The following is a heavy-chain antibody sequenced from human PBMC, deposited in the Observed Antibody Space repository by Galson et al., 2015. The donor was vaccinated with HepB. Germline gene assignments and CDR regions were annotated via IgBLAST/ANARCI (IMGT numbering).Heavy chain of an antibody. CDR3: ARPFDSSGYYGWFDP. Sequence: SVKVSCKASGYTFTSYAMHWVRQAPGQRLEWMGWINAGNGNAKYSQKFQGRVTITRDTSASTAYMELSSLRSEDTAVYYCARPFDSSGYYGWFDPWGQGTLVTVSS. V-gene: IGHV1-3*01. CDR2: INAGNGNA. CDR1: GYTFTSYA. J-gene: IGHJ5*02. D-gene: IGHD3-22*01.